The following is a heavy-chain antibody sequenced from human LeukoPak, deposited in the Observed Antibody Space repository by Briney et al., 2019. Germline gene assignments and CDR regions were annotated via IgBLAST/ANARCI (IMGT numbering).Heavy chain of an antibody. Sequence: PGESLKISCKGSGSRFTSYWIGWVRQMPGKGLEWMGIIYPGESDSRYSPSFQGQVTISADKSISTAYLQWNSLKASDTAMYYCARLRDAYPDYWGQGTLITVSS. J-gene: IGHJ4*02. CDR2: IYPGESDS. D-gene: IGHD5-24*01. CDR1: GSRFTSYW. CDR3: ARLRDAYPDY. V-gene: IGHV5-51*01.